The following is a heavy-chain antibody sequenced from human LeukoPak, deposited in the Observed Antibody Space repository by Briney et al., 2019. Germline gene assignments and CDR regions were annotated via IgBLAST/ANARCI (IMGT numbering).Heavy chain of an antibody. CDR2: ISSSSSYI. CDR3: ARDLWFGELGVDY. CDR1: GFTFSSYS. D-gene: IGHD3-10*01. V-gene: IGHV3-21*01. Sequence: GGSLRLSCAASGFTFSSYSMNWVRQAPGKGLEWVSSISSSSSYIYYADSVKGRFTISRDNAKNSLYLQMNSLRAEDTAVYYCARDLWFGELGVDYWGQGTLVTVSS. J-gene: IGHJ4*02.